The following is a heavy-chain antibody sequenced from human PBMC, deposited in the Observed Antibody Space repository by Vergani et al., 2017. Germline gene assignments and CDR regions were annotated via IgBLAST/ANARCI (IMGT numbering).Heavy chain of an antibody. CDR2: IIPILGIA. CDR3: RGGYYGAGSRLFDY. V-gene: IGHV1-69*02. CDR1: GGTFSSYT. J-gene: IGHJ4*02. Sequence: QVQLVQSGAEVKKPGSSVKVSCKASGGTFSSYTISWVRQAPGQGLEWMGRIIPILGIANYAQKFQGRVTITADKATSTAYMELSSLRSEDTAVYYCRGGYYGAGSRLFDYWGQGTLVTVSS. D-gene: IGHD3-10*01.